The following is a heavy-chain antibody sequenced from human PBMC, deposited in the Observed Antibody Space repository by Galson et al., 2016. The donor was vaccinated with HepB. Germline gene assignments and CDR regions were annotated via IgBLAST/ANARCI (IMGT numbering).Heavy chain of an antibody. Sequence: SLRLSCAVSGFDISGHWMNWVRQAPGKGLEWVANIKYDETEKNYVDSVKGRFTIARDNAKNSVDLQMNSLRVEDTAMYYCTTRNLFEFWGQGALVTVSS. CDR1: GFDISGHW. J-gene: IGHJ4*02. CDR2: IKYDETEK. CDR3: TTRNLFEF. V-gene: IGHV3-7*01.